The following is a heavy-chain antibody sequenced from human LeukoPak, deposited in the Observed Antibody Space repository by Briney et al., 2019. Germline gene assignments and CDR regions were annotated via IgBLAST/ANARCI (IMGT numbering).Heavy chain of an antibody. CDR2: IYYSGST. J-gene: IGHJ6*03. Sequence: KASETLSLTCTVSGGSISSGGYYWSWIRQHPGKGLEWIGYIYYSGSTYYNPSLKSRVTISVDTSKNQFSLKLSSVTAADTAVYYCARTEYSNYAYYYYYMDVWGKGTTVTVS. D-gene: IGHD4-11*01. CDR3: ARTEYSNYAYYYYYMDV. V-gene: IGHV4-31*03. CDR1: GGSISSGGYY.